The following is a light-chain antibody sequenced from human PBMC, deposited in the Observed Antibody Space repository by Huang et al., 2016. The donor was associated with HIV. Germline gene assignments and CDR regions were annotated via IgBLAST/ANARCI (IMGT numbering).Light chain of an antibody. Sequence: AIRITQSPSSLSASTGDRVTITCRASQGISSYLAWYQQEPGRAPRLLIYAASTLQSGVPSMFSGSGSGADFTLTISGLQSEYFATYYCQQYYTYPRTFGQGTKLEIK. V-gene: IGKV1-8*01. CDR2: AAS. CDR1: QGISSY. CDR3: QQYYTYPRT. J-gene: IGKJ1*01.